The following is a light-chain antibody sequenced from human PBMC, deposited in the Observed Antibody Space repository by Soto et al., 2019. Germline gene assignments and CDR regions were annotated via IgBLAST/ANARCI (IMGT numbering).Light chain of an antibody. CDR2: GNS. Sequence: QSVLTQPPSVSFAPGQRVTISCTGSRSNMGAGAGYDVHWYQQLPGTAPKLLIYGNSNRPSGVPDRFSGSKSGTSASLAITGLQAEDEADYYCQSYDSSLTGLVVFGGGTQLTVL. CDR3: QSYDSSLTGLVV. V-gene: IGLV1-40*01. J-gene: IGLJ2*01. CDR1: RSNMGAGAGYD.